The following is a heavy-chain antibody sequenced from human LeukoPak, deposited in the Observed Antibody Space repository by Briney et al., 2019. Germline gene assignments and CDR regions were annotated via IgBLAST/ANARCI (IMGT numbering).Heavy chain of an antibody. CDR1: GFTFYDYA. J-gene: IGHJ4*02. CDR3: AKDIHNSGYYKTFDY. D-gene: IGHD3-22*01. V-gene: IGHV3-43*02. CDR2: ISGNGGVK. Sequence: GGSLRLSCAASGFTFYDYAMHWVRQAPGKGLEWVSLISGNGGVKYYADSVKGRFTISRDNSKNSLYLEMNSLRTDDTAFYYCAKDIHNSGYYKTFDYWGQGTLVTVSS.